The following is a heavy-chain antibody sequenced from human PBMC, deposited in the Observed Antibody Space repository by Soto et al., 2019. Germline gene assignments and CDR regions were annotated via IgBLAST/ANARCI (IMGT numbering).Heavy chain of an antibody. D-gene: IGHD3-3*01. CDR1: GYTFTSYG. V-gene: IGHV1-18*04. CDR3: ASLRYDFWSGYSFDP. J-gene: IGHJ5*02. CDR2: ISAYNGNT. Sequence: ASVKVSCKASGYTFTSYGISWVRQAPGQGLEWMGWISAYNGNTNYAQKLQGRVTMTTDTSTSTAYMELRSLRSDDTAVYYCASLRYDFWSGYSFDPWGQGTLVTVSS.